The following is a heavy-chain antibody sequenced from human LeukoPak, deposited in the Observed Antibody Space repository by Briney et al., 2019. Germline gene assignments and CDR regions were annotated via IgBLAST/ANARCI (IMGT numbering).Heavy chain of an antibody. Sequence: ASVKVSCKASGYTFTAYYIHWVRQAPGQGLEWMEWINPYSGGTNYAQKFQGRVTMTRDTSISTAYMELSRLRSDDTAVYYCAREVDYYDTSDYFPLGYWGQGTLVTVSS. J-gene: IGHJ4*02. CDR2: INPYSGGT. D-gene: IGHD3-22*01. CDR3: AREVDYYDTSDYFPLGY. V-gene: IGHV1-2*02. CDR1: GYTFTAYY.